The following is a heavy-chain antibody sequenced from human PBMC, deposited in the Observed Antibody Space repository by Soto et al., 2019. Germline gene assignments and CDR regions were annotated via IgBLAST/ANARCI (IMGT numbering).Heavy chain of an antibody. CDR3: VRDPNCGGYCYPDY. D-gene: IGHD2-21*02. Sequence: QVQLVQSGAEVKKPGASVKVSCKASGYTFTSYGISWVRQAPGQGLEWMGWISGYNGHTNYAQKVQDRVTMTTDTTTTTTYMELRSLRSDDTAVYYCVRDPNCGGYCYPDYWGQGTLVTVSS. CDR1: GYTFTSYG. CDR2: ISGYNGHT. J-gene: IGHJ4*02. V-gene: IGHV1-18*01.